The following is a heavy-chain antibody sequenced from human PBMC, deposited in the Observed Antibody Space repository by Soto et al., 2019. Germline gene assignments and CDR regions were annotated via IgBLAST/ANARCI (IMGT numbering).Heavy chain of an antibody. CDR1: GFTFSDYA. CDR2: ISGSGGTT. V-gene: IGHV3-23*01. D-gene: IGHD6-19*01. CDR3: AQVMNSGWYLAH. J-gene: IGHJ4*02. Sequence: GGSLRLSCAASGFTFSDYAMSWVRQAPGKGLEWVSAISGSGGTTYYADSVKGRFTISRDNSKNTMYLQVNSLRAEDTAIYYCAQVMNSGWYLAHWGQGTLVTVSS.